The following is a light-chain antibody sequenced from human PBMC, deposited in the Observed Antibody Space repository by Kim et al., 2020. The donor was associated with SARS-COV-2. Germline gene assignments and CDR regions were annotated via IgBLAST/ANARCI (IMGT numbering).Light chain of an antibody. V-gene: IGLV1-40*01. Sequence: QRTTISCTGSSSNVGAGYDVHWYQQLPGTAPKLLFYGNSNRPSGVPDRFSGSKSGTSASLAITGLQAEDEADYYCQSYDSSLSGWVFGGGTQLT. CDR2: GNS. J-gene: IGLJ3*02. CDR3: QSYDSSLSGWV. CDR1: SSNVGAGYD.